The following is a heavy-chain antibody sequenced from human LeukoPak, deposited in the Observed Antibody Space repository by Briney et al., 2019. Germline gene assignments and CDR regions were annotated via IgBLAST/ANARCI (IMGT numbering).Heavy chain of an antibody. CDR3: AKEPLLWFGEPPDY. D-gene: IGHD3-10*01. CDR1: GFTFSSDA. V-gene: IGHV3-23*01. Sequence: QPGGSLRLSCAASGFTFSSDAMSWVRQAPGKGLEWVSAISGSGGSTYYADSVKGRFTISRDNSKNTLYLQMNSLRAEDTAVYYCAKEPLLWFGEPPDYWGQGTLVTVSS. CDR2: ISGSGGST. J-gene: IGHJ4*02.